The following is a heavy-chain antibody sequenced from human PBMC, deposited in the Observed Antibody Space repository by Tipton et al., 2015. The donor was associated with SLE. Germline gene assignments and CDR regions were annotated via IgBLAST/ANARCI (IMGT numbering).Heavy chain of an antibody. D-gene: IGHD6-6*01. V-gene: IGHV3-21*04. CDR1: GFTSSSYS. Sequence: SLRLSCAASGFTSSSYSMNWVRQAPGKGLEWVSSISSSSSYIYYADSVKGRFTISRDNSKNTLYLQMNSLRAEDAAVYYCAKDKSSSSWYFDLWGRGTLVTVSS. CDR2: ISSSSSYI. J-gene: IGHJ2*01. CDR3: AKDKSSSSWYFDL.